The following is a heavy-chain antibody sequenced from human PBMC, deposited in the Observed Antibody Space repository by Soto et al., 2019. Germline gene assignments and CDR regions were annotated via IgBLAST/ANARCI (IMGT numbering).Heavy chain of an antibody. CDR3: AREGSSGWYGAYYGMDV. D-gene: IGHD6-19*01. V-gene: IGHV6-1*01. CDR1: GDSVSSNSAA. J-gene: IGHJ6*02. Sequence: PSQTPSLTSAISGDSVSSNSAAWNWIRQSPSRGLEWLGRTYYRSKWYNDYAVSVKSRITINPDTSKNQFSLQLNSVTPEDTAVYYFAREGSSGWYGAYYGMDVWGQGTTVTVSS. CDR2: TYYRSKWYN.